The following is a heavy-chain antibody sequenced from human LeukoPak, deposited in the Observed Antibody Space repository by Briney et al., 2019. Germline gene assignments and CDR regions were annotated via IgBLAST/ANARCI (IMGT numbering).Heavy chain of an antibody. Sequence: GGSLRLSCGASGFTFSSYAMSWVRQAPGKGLEWVSAISGSGGSTYYADSVKGRFTISRDNSKNTLYLQMNSLRAEDTAVYYCAAKWELLKDFDYWGQGTLVTVSS. V-gene: IGHV3-23*01. CDR1: GFTFSSYA. J-gene: IGHJ4*02. CDR3: AAKWELLKDFDY. CDR2: ISGSGGST. D-gene: IGHD1-26*01.